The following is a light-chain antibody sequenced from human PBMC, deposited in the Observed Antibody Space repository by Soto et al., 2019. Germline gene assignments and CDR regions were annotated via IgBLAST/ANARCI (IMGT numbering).Light chain of an antibody. CDR2: KAS. CDR3: QQYNSYSWT. CDR1: QSISSW. Sequence: DVQMTLSPSTLSAYVGDRVTITCRASQSISSWLAWYQQKPGKAPKLLIYKASSLESGVPSRFSGSGSGTEFTLTISSLQPDDFATYYCQQYNSYSWTFGQRTKV. J-gene: IGKJ1*01. V-gene: IGKV1-5*03.